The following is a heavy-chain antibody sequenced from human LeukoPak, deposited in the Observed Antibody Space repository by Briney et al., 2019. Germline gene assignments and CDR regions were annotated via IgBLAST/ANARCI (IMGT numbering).Heavy chain of an antibody. CDR2: ISSSGSYI. V-gene: IGHV3-21*01. D-gene: IGHD3-16*02. CDR3: AKDTSYDYVWGSYRYTGNFDY. Sequence: PGGSLRLSCAASGFTFSSYSMNWVRQAPGKGLEWVSSISSSGSYIYYADSVKGRFTISRDNAKNSLYLQMNSLRAEDTAVYYCAKDTSYDYVWGSYRYTGNFDYWGQGTLVTVSS. CDR1: GFTFSSYS. J-gene: IGHJ4*02.